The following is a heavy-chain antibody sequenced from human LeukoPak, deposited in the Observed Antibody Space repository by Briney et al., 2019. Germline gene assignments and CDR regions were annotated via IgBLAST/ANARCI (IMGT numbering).Heavy chain of an antibody. CDR2: IYYSGST. V-gene: IGHV4-30-4*08. Sequence: SQTLSLTCTVSGDSIGSGEYYWSWVRQPPGKGLEWIGYIYYSGSTYFNPSLKSRVTISVDTSKNQFSLKLSSVTAADTAVYYCARDPYCSSTSCYYWYFDLWGRGTLVTVSS. CDR1: GDSIGSGEYY. CDR3: ARDPYCSSTSCYYWYFDL. D-gene: IGHD2-2*01. J-gene: IGHJ2*01.